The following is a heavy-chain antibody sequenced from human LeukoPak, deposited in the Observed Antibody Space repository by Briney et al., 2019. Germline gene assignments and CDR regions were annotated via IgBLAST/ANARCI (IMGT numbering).Heavy chain of an antibody. D-gene: IGHD5-24*01. Sequence: GASVNVSCKASGYIFTSYDINWVRQATGQGFEWMGRMSPNSGNTAYAEKFQGRVTMTRDTSINTAYMDLSSLTSEDPAVYSCARGPINSFDPWGQGTLVTVSS. CDR3: ARGPINSFDP. J-gene: IGHJ5*02. CDR2: MSPNSGNT. V-gene: IGHV1-8*01. CDR1: GYIFTSYD.